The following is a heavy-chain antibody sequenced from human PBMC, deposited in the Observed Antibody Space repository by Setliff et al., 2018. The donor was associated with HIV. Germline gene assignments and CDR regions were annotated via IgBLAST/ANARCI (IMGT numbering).Heavy chain of an antibody. J-gene: IGHJ6*02. D-gene: IGHD1-26*01. CDR2: IYYSGST. V-gene: IGHV4-38-2*01. CDR1: GYSISSGYY. Sequence: SETLSLTCGVSGYSISSGYYWGWIRQPPGKGLEWIGSIYYSGSTYYNPSLKSRVTISVDTSKNQFSLKLSSVTAADTAVYYCARVGGSKNSYAMDVWGQGTTVTVSS. CDR3: ARVGGSKNSYAMDV.